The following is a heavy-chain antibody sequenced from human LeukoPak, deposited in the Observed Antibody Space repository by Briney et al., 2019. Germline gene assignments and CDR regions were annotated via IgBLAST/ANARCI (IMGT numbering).Heavy chain of an antibody. CDR1: GGTFSSYA. V-gene: IGHV1-69*05. Sequence: SVKVSCKASGGTFSSYAISWVRQAPGQGLEWMGRIIPIFGTANYAQKFQSRVTITTDESTSTAYMELSSLRSEDTAVYYCARVLYYYDSSGYSPVYYYYMDVWGKGTTVTVS. J-gene: IGHJ6*03. D-gene: IGHD3-22*01. CDR2: IIPIFGTA. CDR3: ARVLYYYDSSGYSPVYYYYMDV.